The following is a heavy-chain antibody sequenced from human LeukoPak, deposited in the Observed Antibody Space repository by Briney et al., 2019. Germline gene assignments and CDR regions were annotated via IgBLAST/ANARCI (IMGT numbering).Heavy chain of an antibody. V-gene: IGHV4-34*01. CDR2: INHSGST. D-gene: IGHD3-22*01. CDR3: ARGRSPLRYYDSSGYYRVPEYFQH. CDR1: GGSFSGYY. Sequence: SETLSLTCAVYGGSFSGYYCSWIRQPPGKGLEWIGEINHSGSTNYNPSLKSRVTISVDTSKNQFSLKLSSVTAADTAVYYCARGRSPLRYYDSSGYYRVPEYFQHWGQGTLVTVSS. J-gene: IGHJ1*01.